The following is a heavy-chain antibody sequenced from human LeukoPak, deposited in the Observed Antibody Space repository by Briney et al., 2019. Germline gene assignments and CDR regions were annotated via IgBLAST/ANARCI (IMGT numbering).Heavy chain of an antibody. CDR1: GFTFSTYS. D-gene: IGHD3-10*01. CDR3: ARDKRGLGTGSHYYFDS. J-gene: IGHJ4*02. CDR2: INTGSSTI. V-gene: IGHV3-48*01. Sequence: GGSLRLSCAASGFTFSTYSMNWVRQAPGKGLEWISYINTGSSTIYYADSVRGRFTIARDNAQGSVFLLMTSLRVEDTAIYYCARDKRGLGTGSHYYFDSWGRGTLVTVSS.